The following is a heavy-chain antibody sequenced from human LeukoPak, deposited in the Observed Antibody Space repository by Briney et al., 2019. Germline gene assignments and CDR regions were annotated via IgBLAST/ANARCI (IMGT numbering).Heavy chain of an antibody. J-gene: IGHJ1*01. V-gene: IGHV3-30*04. CDR2: ISYDGSLK. CDR3: AKDPVRYYDILTGPGPGYFQH. CDR1: GFTFSSYA. D-gene: IGHD3-9*01. Sequence: PGRSLRLSCAASGFTFSSYAEHWVRQAPGEGLEWVAVISYDGSLKFYADSVKGRFTISRDNSKNTLYLHMNSLRAEDTAVYYCAKDPVRYYDILTGPGPGYFQHWGQRTLVTVSS.